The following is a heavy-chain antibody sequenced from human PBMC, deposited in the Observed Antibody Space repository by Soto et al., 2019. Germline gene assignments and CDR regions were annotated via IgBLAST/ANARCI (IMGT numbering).Heavy chain of an antibody. V-gene: IGHV1-69*12. CDR3: ATHTVVTPGNYSYGMDV. Sequence: QVQLVQSGAEVKNPGSSVKVSCKASGGTFSSYAISWVRQAPGQGLEWMGGIIPIFRTADYAQKFQGRVTSTADESTSTAYMEVSSLRSEDTAVYYCATHTVVTPGNYSYGMDVWGQGTTGTVSS. J-gene: IGHJ6*02. CDR2: IIPIFRTA. D-gene: IGHD2-21*02. CDR1: GGTFSSYA.